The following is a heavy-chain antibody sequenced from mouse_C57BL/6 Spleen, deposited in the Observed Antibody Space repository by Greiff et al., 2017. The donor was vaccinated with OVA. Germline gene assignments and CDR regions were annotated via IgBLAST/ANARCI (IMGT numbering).Heavy chain of an antibody. V-gene: IGHV1-72*01. J-gene: IGHJ3*01. CDR1: GYTFTRYW. D-gene: IGHD1-1*01. CDR2: IDPNSGGN. Sequence: QVQLQQSGAELVKPGASVQLSCKASGYTFTRYWLPWVKPRPGRGLEWIGRIDPNSGGNKYNEKFKSKATLTVEQHSSTADMLLSSLTSEDSAFYYCARNHYGYYGSTAWCAYWGQGTLVTGSA. CDR3: ARNHYGYYGSTAWCAY.